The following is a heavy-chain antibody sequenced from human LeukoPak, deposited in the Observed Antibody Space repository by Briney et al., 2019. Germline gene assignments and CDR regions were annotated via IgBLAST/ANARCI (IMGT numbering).Heavy chain of an antibody. D-gene: IGHD6-19*01. J-gene: IGHJ5*02. CDR3: ARDDPLSGWGLDP. Sequence: ASLTVSCKASGYTFTGYFIHGVRQAPGQGLEWMGWINPDSGVTTYAQNFRGRATMTSDTSISTVYMELSGLTSDDTAIYYCARDDPLSGWGLDPWGQGTLVTVSS. CDR1: GYTFTGYF. V-gene: IGHV1-2*02. CDR2: INPDSGVT.